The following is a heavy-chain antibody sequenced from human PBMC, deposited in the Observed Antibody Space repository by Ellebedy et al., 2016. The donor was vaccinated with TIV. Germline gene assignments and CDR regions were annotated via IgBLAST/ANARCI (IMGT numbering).Heavy chain of an antibody. Sequence: GESLKISCGASGFTFSNFAMTWVREAPGKGLEWVSSIINTGGTTYYADSVKGRFTISSDNSRNTLYLQMNSLRAEDSAIYYVGRDGATGNGRWDWLDPWGQGTLVTVSS. CDR2: IINTGGTT. J-gene: IGHJ5*02. V-gene: IGHV3-23*01. CDR1: GFTFSNFA. CDR3: GRDGATGNGRWDWLDP. D-gene: IGHD1-1*01.